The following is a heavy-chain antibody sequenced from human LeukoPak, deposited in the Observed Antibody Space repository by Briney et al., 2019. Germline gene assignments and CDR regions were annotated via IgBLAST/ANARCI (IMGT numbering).Heavy chain of an antibody. V-gene: IGHV3-21*01. Sequence: GGSLRLSCATSGFTFSSYSMNWVRQAPGKALEWVSSISSSSLYICYADSVKGRFTISRDNAKNSLYLQMNSLRVEDTAVYYCARDRFYGSGSYAHFDYWGQGTLVTVSS. CDR3: ARDRFYGSGSYAHFDY. J-gene: IGHJ4*02. CDR2: ISSSSLYI. D-gene: IGHD3-10*01. CDR1: GFTFSSYS.